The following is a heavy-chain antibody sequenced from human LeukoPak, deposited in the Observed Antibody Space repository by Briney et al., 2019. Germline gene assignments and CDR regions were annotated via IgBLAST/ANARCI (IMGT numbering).Heavy chain of an antibody. CDR1: GGTFSSYA. CDR3: AREMDTAMSSEAFDI. J-gene: IGHJ3*02. Sequence: GASVKVSCKASGGTFSSYAISWVRQAPGQGLEWMGGIIPIFGTASYAQKFQGRVTITADKSTSTAYMELSSLRSEDTAVYYCAREMDTAMSSEAFDIWGQGTMVTVSS. CDR2: IIPIFGTA. V-gene: IGHV1-69*06. D-gene: IGHD5-18*01.